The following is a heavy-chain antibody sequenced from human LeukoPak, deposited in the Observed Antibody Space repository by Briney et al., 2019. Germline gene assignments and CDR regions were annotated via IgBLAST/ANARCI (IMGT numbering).Heavy chain of an antibody. Sequence: GESLKISCKGSGYDFSKYYIGWVRQMPGGGLEWMAVFYPGNSIPTYSPSFQGQVTMSVDNSITTAYLQWSSLKASDTAMYYCARSYSGSYYYFDYWGQGTLVTVSS. V-gene: IGHV5-51*01. CDR2: FYPGNSIP. D-gene: IGHD1-26*01. CDR1: GYDFSKYY. J-gene: IGHJ4*02. CDR3: ARSYSGSYYYFDY.